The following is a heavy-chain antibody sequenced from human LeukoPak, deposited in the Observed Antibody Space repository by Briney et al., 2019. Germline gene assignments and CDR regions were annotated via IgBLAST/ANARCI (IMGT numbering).Heavy chain of an antibody. V-gene: IGHV3-66*02. CDR2: IYSGGST. J-gene: IGHJ3*02. Sequence: PGGSLRLSCAASGFTVSSNYRSWVRQAPGKGLEWVSVIYSGGSTYYADSVKGRFTISRDNSKNTLYLQMNSLRAEDTAVYYCARGPGVHTILDAFDIWGQGTIVTVSS. D-gene: IGHD3-3*01. CDR3: ARGPGVHTILDAFDI. CDR1: GFTVSSNY.